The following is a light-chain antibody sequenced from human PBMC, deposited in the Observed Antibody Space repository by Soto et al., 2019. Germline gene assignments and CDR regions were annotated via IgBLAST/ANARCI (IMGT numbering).Light chain of an antibody. CDR2: GAS. V-gene: IGKV3-15*01. CDR1: QSVSSD. Sequence: EIVMTQSPSTLAVSPGERATLSCRASQSVSSDLAWYQHKPGQAPRLLIYGASTRATGIPARFSGRGSGTEFTLIISSLQSEDSEVYYCQQYNSWLLTFGQGTKVDIK. CDR3: QQYNSWLLT. J-gene: IGKJ1*01.